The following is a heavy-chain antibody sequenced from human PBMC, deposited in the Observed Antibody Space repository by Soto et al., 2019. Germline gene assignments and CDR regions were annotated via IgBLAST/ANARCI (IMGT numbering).Heavy chain of an antibody. V-gene: IGHV1-18*01. CDR3: ARAQDGYSNYPPSRFDY. Sequence: ASVKVSCKASGYTFTSYGISWVRQAPGQGLEWMGWISAYNGNTNYAQKLQGRVTMTTDTSTSTAYMELRSLRSDDTAVYYCARAQDGYSNYPPSRFDYWGQGTLVTVSS. CDR1: GYTFTSYG. D-gene: IGHD4-4*01. CDR2: ISAYNGNT. J-gene: IGHJ4*02.